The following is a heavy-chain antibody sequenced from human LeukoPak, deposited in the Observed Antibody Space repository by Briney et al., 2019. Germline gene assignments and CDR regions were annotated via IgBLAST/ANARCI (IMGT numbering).Heavy chain of an antibody. J-gene: IGHJ4*02. CDR3: ARGAIPDY. Sequence: PSETLSLTCTVSGGSISSSSYYWGWIRQPPGKGLEWIGSIYYSGNTYYNPSLKSRVTISVDTSKNQFSLKLSSVTAADTAVYYCARGAIPDYWGQGTLVTVSS. CDR1: GGSISSSSYY. CDR2: IYYSGNT. V-gene: IGHV4-39*07.